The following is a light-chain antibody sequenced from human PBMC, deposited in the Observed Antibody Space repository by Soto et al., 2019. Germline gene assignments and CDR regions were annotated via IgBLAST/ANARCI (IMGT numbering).Light chain of an antibody. Sequence: DIQMTQSPSSLSASVGDRVTITCRASQSISSYLNWYQQKPGKAPKLLIYAASSLQSGVPSRFSGSGSGTDFTITISSLQPEDFATYYCQQSYSTLTFGGGTTVSI. CDR1: QSISSY. CDR2: AAS. J-gene: IGKJ4*01. V-gene: IGKV1-39*01. CDR3: QQSYSTLT.